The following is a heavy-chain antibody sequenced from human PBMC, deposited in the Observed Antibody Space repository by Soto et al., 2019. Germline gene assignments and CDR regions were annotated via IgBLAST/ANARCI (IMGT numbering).Heavy chain of an antibody. V-gene: IGHV1-8*01. J-gene: IGHJ6*02. CDR2: MNPNSGNT. Sequence: ASVKVSCKASGYTFTSYDINWVRQATGQGLEWMGWMNPNSGNTGYAQKFQGRVTMTRNTSISTAYMELSSLRSEDTAVYYCARGPRIQLWPHMDVWGQGTTVTVSS. CDR1: GYTFTSYD. CDR3: ARGPRIQLWPHMDV. D-gene: IGHD5-18*01.